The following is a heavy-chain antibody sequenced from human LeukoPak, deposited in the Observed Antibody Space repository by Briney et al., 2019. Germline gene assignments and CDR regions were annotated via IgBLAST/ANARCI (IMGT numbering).Heavy chain of an antibody. CDR1: GFTFSSYE. V-gene: IGHV3-20*04. J-gene: IGHJ4*02. CDR3: ARGGSTGWHSFDY. D-gene: IGHD6-19*01. Sequence: PGGSLRLSCAASGFTFSSYEMNWVRQAPGKGLEWVSGINWNGGSTGYADSVKGRFTISRDNAKNSLYLRMNSLRAEDTALYYCARGGSTGWHSFDYWGQGTLVTVSS. CDR2: INWNGGST.